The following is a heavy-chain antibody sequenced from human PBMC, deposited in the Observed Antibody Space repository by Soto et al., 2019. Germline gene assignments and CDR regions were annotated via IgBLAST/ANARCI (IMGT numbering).Heavy chain of an antibody. D-gene: IGHD2-15*01. CDR2: IIPIFGTA. J-gene: IGHJ6*02. V-gene: IGHV1-69*13. CDR3: ARPVRYCSGGSCYPNGMDV. CDR1: GGTFSSYA. Sequence: GASVKVSCKASGGTFSSYAISWVRQAPGQGLEWMGGIIPIFGTANYAQKFQGRVTITADESTSTAYMELSSLRSEDTAVYYCARPVRYCSGGSCYPNGMDVWGQGTTVTVSS.